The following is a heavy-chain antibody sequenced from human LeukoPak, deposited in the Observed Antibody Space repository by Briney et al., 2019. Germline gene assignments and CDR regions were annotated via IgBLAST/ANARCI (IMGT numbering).Heavy chain of an antibody. D-gene: IGHD3-16*02. J-gene: IGHJ4*02. CDR3: AREPPESFRFDY. CDR2: IRPSGGRA. Sequence: ASVKVSCKASGYTFTSYYIHWVRQAPGQGLEWMGIIRPSGGRASYPQNFQGRVTMTMDMSASAVHMELSSLTSEDTAMYYCAREPPESFRFDYWGQGAPVTVSS. CDR1: GYTFTSYY. V-gene: IGHV1-46*01.